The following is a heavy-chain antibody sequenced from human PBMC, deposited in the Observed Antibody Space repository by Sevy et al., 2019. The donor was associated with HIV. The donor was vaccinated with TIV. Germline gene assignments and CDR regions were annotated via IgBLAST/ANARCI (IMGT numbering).Heavy chain of an antibody. J-gene: IGHJ1*01. CDR2: ISGSGSST. Sequence: GGSLRLSCAASGFTFSSYAMSWVRQAPGKGLEWVSAISGSGSSTYYADSVKGRFTISRDNSKNTLYLQMNSLRAEDTAVYYCAKGPGGAKVSGYFQHWGQGTLVTVS. V-gene: IGHV3-23*01. D-gene: IGHD1-26*01. CDR3: AKGPGGAKVSGYFQH. CDR1: GFTFSSYA.